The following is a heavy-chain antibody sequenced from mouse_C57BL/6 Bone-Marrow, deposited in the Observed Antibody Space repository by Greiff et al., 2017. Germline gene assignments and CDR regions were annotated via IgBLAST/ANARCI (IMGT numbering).Heavy chain of an antibody. J-gene: IGHJ3*01. D-gene: IGHD1-1*01. CDR2: ISSGGSYT. CDR3: ARHPITTVAPWFAY. CDR1: GFTFSSYG. V-gene: IGHV5-6*01. Sequence: EVQLVESGGDLVKPGGSLKLSCAASGFTFSSYGMSWVRQTPDKRLEWVATISSGGSYTYYPDSVKGRFTIYRDHAKNTLYLQMRSLKSEDTAMYYCARHPITTVAPWFAYWGQGTLVTVSA.